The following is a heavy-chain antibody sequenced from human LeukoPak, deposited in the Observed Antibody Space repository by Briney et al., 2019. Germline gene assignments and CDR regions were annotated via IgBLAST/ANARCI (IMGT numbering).Heavy chain of an antibody. CDR1: GGSFSGYY. V-gene: IGHV4-34*01. Sequence: SETLSLTCAVYGGSFSGYYWSWIRQPPGKGLEWIGEINHSGSTNYNPSLKSRVTISVDTSKNQFSLKLSSVTAADTAVYYCAIVVAVAAGGPTERNNWFDPWGQGTLVTVSS. CDR2: INHSGST. D-gene: IGHD2-15*01. J-gene: IGHJ5*02. CDR3: AIVVAVAAGGPTERNNWFDP.